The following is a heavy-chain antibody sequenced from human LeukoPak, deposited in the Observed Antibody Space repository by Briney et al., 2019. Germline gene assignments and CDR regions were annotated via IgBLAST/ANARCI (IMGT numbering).Heavy chain of an antibody. J-gene: IGHJ4*02. CDR3: VRALGSSASDF. CDR2: IKQDGSEV. Sequence: GGSLRLSCAASRFTFDRSWMSWVRQAPGKGLEWVANIKQDGSEVYYVDSVEGRFTVSRDNAKNSLSLQMNSLRGEDTSVYYCVRALGSSASDFWGQGTLVTVSS. CDR1: RFTFDRSW. D-gene: IGHD6-6*01. V-gene: IGHV3-7*01.